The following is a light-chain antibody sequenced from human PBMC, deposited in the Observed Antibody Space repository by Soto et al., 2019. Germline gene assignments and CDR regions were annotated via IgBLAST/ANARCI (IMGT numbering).Light chain of an antibody. CDR2: GAS. CDR3: HQYNNWHT. Sequence: EIVMTQSPATLSVSPGERDTLSCRASQSVSSNLAWYQQKPGQAPRLLIYGASTRATGVPARFSGTGSGTEFTLTISSLQSEDFAVYYCHQYNNWHTFGQGTKVDIK. J-gene: IGKJ2*01. CDR1: QSVSSN. V-gene: IGKV3-15*01.